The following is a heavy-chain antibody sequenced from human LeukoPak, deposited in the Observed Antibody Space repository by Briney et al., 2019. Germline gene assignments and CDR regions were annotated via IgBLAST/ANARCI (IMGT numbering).Heavy chain of an antibody. V-gene: IGHV1-24*01. CDR1: GYTFTGYY. D-gene: IGHD4-11*01. CDR3: ATDQTTRDAFDI. Sequence: AASVKVSCKASGYTFTGYYMHWVRQAPGKGLEWMGGFDPEDGETIYAQKFQGRVTMTEDTPTDTAYMELSSLRSEDTAVYYCATDQTTRDAFDIWGQGTTVTVSS. CDR2: FDPEDGET. J-gene: IGHJ3*02.